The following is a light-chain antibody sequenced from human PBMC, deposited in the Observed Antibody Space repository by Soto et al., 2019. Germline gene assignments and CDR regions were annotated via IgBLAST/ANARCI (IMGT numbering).Light chain of an antibody. CDR1: QSISSW. CDR2: DAS. J-gene: IGKJ1*01. Sequence: DIQMPQSPSTLSAPVVAGHTITCRASQSISSWLAWYQQKPGKAPKLLIYDASSLESGVPSRFSGSGSGTEFTLTISSLQPDDFATYYCQQYNSWTFGQGTKVDI. V-gene: IGKV1-5*01. CDR3: QQYNSWT.